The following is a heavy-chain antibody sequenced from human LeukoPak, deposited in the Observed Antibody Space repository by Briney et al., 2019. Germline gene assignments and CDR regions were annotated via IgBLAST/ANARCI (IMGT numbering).Heavy chain of an antibody. CDR1: GYSFTSYW. J-gene: IGHJ6*02. D-gene: IGHD1-26*01. V-gene: IGHV5-51*01. Sequence: GESLKISCKGSGYSFTSYWIGWVRRMPGKGLEWMGITYPGDSDTRYSPSFQGQVSISAVKSINTAYLQWSSLKASDSAMYYCARQVGATGGMDVWGQGTTVTISS. CDR2: TYPGDSDT. CDR3: ARQVGATGGMDV.